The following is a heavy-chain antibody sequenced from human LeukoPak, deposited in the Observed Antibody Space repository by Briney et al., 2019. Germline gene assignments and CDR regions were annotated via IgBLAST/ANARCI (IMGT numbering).Heavy chain of an antibody. D-gene: IGHD5-18*01. CDR3: ARADTYLDY. Sequence: SETLSLTCTVSGGSVSSGDYYWNWIRQPPGKGLEWIGNIYYSGSTSYNPSLKSRATIPIDTSKNQFSLNLNSVTAADTAVYYCARADTYLDYWGQGILVTVSS. CDR2: IYYSGST. CDR1: GGSVSSGDYY. V-gene: IGHV4-30-4*08. J-gene: IGHJ4*02.